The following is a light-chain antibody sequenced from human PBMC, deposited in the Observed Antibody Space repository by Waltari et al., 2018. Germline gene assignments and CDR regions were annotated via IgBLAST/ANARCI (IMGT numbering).Light chain of an antibody. V-gene: IGKV2-30*02. CDR1: QSLVHRDGSTY. CDR2: RVS. Sequence: DVVMTQSPLSLPVTLGQPVSISCRSSQSLVHRDGSTYLNWFHQRTGQSPRRLIYRVSNRDSGVPDRFSGSGSGSDFTLIISRVEAEDVGVYFCMQGTHWPPSFGGGTKVEIK. CDR3: MQGTHWPPS. J-gene: IGKJ4*01.